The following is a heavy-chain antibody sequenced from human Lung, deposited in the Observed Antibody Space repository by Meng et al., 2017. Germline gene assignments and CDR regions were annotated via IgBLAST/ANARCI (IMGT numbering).Heavy chain of an antibody. V-gene: IGHV4-34*01. CDR2: INHSGST. D-gene: IGHD4-11*01. Sequence: QVQLQHCGAGLLKASETLSLTCVVSGGSFSDDYWSWIRQPPGKGLEWIGEINHSGSTNYNPSLESRATISVDTSQNNLSLKLSSVTAADSAVYYCARGPTTMAHDFDYWGQGTLVTVSS. CDR1: GGSFSDDY. CDR3: ARGPTTMAHDFDY. J-gene: IGHJ4*02.